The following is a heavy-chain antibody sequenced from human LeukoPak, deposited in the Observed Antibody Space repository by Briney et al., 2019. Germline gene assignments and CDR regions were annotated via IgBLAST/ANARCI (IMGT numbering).Heavy chain of an antibody. V-gene: IGHV4-59*08. CDR2: IYCSGST. J-gene: IGHJ5*02. Sequence: SETLSLTCTVSGGSISSYFWSWIRQRPGKGLEWIGYIYCSGSTNYNPSLNSRVTISVDTSKNQFSLKLMSVTAADTAVYYCAGRCTSALRYDPWGQGTLVNVSS. CDR1: GGSISSYF. D-gene: IGHD2-2*01. CDR3: AGRCTSALRYDP.